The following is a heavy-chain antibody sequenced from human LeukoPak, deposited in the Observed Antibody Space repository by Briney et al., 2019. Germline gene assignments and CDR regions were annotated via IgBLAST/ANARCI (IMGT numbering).Heavy chain of an antibody. V-gene: IGHV4-4*07. CDR1: GGSISSYY. D-gene: IGHD3-10*01. CDR3: ARDIGVTMVWGVGEDWFDP. CDR2: IYTSGST. J-gene: IGHJ5*02. Sequence: ASETLSLTCTVSGGSISSYYWSWIRQPAGKGLEWIGRIYTSGSTNYNPSLKSRVTMSVDTSKNQFSLKLSSVTAADTAVYYCARDIGVTMVWGVGEDWFDPWGQGTLVTVSS.